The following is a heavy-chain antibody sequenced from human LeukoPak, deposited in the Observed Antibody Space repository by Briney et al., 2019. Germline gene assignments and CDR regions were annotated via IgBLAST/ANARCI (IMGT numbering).Heavy chain of an antibody. V-gene: IGHV3-30*03. Sequence: GGSLRLSCAASGFTFSSYGMHWVRQAPGKGLGWVAVISYDGSNKYYADSVKGRFTISRDNSKNTLYLQMNSLRAEDTAVYYCARDDYDSSGYYYRSWGQGTLVTVSS. J-gene: IGHJ5*02. CDR3: ARDDYDSSGYYYRS. CDR2: ISYDGSNK. D-gene: IGHD3-22*01. CDR1: GFTFSSYG.